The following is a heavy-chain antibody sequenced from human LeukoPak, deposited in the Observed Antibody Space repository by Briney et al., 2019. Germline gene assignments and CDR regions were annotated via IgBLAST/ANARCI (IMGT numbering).Heavy chain of an antibody. CDR2: FDPEDGET. CDR1: GYTLTELS. D-gene: IGHD1-7*01. Sequence: ASVNVSCKVSGYTLTELSMHWVRQAPGKGLEWMGGFDPEDGETIYAQKFQGRVTMTEDTSTDTAYMELSSLRSEDTAVYYCATAFSHLELRDYWGQGTLVTVSS. J-gene: IGHJ4*02. V-gene: IGHV1-24*01. CDR3: ATAFSHLELRDY.